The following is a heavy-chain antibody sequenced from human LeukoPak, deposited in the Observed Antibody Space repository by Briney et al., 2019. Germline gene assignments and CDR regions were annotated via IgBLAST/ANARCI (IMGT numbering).Heavy chain of an antibody. CDR3: ARIVAPDAFDI. CDR2: ISSSSSYI. CDR1: GFTFSSYS. J-gene: IGHJ3*02. V-gene: IGHV3-21*01. D-gene: IGHD2-21*01. Sequence: GGSLRLSCAASGFTFSSYSMNWVRLAPGKGLEWVSSISSSSSYIYYADSVKGRFTISRDNAKNSLYLQMNSLRAEDTAVYYCARIVAPDAFDIWGQGTMVTVSS.